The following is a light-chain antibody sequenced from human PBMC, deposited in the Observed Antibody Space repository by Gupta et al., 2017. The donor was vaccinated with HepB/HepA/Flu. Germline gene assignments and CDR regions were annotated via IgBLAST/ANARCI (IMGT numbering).Light chain of an antibody. Sequence: QSVLTQPPSVSAAPGQTVTIPCSGSSSNIGNNYVSWYQQLPGTAPKLLIYDNSKRPSGIPDRFSGSKSGTSATLGITGLQTGDEADYYCGTWDSSLSAWVFGGGTKLTVL. J-gene: IGLJ3*02. CDR2: DNS. CDR3: GTWDSSLSAWV. V-gene: IGLV1-51*01. CDR1: SSNIGNNY.